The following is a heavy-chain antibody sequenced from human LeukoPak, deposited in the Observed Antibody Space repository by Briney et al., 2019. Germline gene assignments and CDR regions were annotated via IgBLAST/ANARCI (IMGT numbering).Heavy chain of an antibody. CDR1: GGSFSGYY. CDR2: INHSGTT. V-gene: IGHV4-34*01. D-gene: IGHD1-26*01. Sequence: PSETLSLTCAVYGGSFSGYYWTWIRQPPGKGLEWVGKINHSGTTNYNPSLKSRVTILVDTSKNQFSLKVTSVTAADTAIYYCARGEKWDLHSFDVWGQGTMVTVSS. CDR3: ARGEKWDLHSFDV. J-gene: IGHJ3*01.